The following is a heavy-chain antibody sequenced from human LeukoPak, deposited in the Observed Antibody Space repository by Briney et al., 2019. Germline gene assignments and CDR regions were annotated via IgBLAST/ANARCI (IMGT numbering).Heavy chain of an antibody. J-gene: IGHJ6*03. Sequence: SETLSLTCTVSGGSISSYYWSWIRQPAGKGLEWIGRIYTSGSTNYNPSLRSRVTMSVDTSKNQFSLKLSSVTAADTAVYYCAREEGLWSGYYYYYYYMDVWGKGTTVTVSS. CDR1: GGSISSYY. CDR2: IYTSGST. D-gene: IGHD3-3*01. CDR3: AREEGLWSGYYYYYYYMDV. V-gene: IGHV4-4*07.